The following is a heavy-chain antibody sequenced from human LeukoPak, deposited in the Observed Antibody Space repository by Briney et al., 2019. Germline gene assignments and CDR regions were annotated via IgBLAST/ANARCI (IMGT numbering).Heavy chain of an antibody. Sequence: SETLSLTCAVYGGSFSGYYWYWIRQPPGKGLEWIGEINHSGSTNYNPSLKSRVTISVDTSKNQFSLRLRSVTAADTAVYSCARGTHWFDPWGQGTLVTVSS. J-gene: IGHJ5*02. V-gene: IGHV4-34*01. CDR3: ARGTHWFDP. CDR2: INHSGST. D-gene: IGHD2-15*01. CDR1: GGSFSGYY.